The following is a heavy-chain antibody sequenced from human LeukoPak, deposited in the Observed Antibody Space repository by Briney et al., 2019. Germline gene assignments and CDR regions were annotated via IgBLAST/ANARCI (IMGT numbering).Heavy chain of an antibody. CDR3: AAQSPRVTTSSGMDV. CDR1: GYTLTELS. J-gene: IGHJ6*02. CDR2: FDPEDGET. V-gene: IGHV1-24*01. Sequence: ASVKVSCKVSGYTLTELSMHWVRHAPGKGLEWMGGFDPEDGETIYAQKFQGRVTMTEDTSTDTAYMELSSLRSEDTAVYYCAAQSPRVTTSSGMDVWGQGTTVTVSS. D-gene: IGHD4-11*01.